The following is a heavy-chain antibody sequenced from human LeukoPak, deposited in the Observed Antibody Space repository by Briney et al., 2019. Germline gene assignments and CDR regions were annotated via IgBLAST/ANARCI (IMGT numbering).Heavy chain of an antibody. J-gene: IGHJ4*02. D-gene: IGHD3-22*01. CDR2: ISGSGDNT. CDR1: GFTLYSHS. V-gene: IGHV3-23*01. CDR3: AKGSYYDSSGSFYFDY. Sequence: GSPKPPCSTPGFTLYSHSMSWVRQAPGKGLEWVSGISGSGDNTYYADSVKGRFTISRDNSKNTLYVQVNSLGTEDTAAYYCAKGSYYDSSGSFYFDYWGQGTLVTVSS.